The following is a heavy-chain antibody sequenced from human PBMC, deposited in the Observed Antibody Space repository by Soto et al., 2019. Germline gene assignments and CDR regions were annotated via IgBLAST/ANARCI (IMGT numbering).Heavy chain of an antibody. Sequence: QVQLVESGGGVVQPGRSLRLSCAASGFPFTSYGMHWVREGPDKGLEWVAIISYDGSDKYYADPVKGRCTISRDNPKNTLYLQMHSLRPEDTALYYCVGGQYYFDYRGQGTLVIVSS. D-gene: IGHD3-10*01. J-gene: IGHJ4*02. CDR3: VGGQYYFDY. CDR1: GFPFTSYG. CDR2: ISYDGSDK. V-gene: IGHV3-30*03.